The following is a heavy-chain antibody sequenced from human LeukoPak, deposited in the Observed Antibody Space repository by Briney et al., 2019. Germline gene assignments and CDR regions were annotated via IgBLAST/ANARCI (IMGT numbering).Heavy chain of an antibody. CDR3: ARGVSGLELRRGYYYYMDV. CDR1: GGSVSSYY. Sequence: SETLSLTCTVSGGSVSSYYWSWNRQPAGKGLEWIGRLHTSGGTNYNPSLKSRVTISVDTSKNQFSLKLSSVTAADTAVYYCARGVSGLELRRGYYYYMDVWGKGTTVTVSS. J-gene: IGHJ6*03. CDR2: LHTSGGT. V-gene: IGHV4-4*07. D-gene: IGHD1-7*01.